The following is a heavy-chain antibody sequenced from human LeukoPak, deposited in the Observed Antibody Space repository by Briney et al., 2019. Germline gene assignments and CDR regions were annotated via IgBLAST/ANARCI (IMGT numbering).Heavy chain of an antibody. J-gene: IGHJ3*02. Sequence: ASVKFSRKASGYTFTGYYMHWVRQAPGQGLEWMGWINPNSGGTNYAEKFQGRVTMTRDTSISTAYMELSRLRSDDTAVYYCASFRYYDSSGYPADAFDIWGQGTMVTVSS. D-gene: IGHD3-22*01. CDR1: GYTFTGYY. CDR2: INPNSGGT. V-gene: IGHV1-2*02. CDR3: ASFRYYDSSGYPADAFDI.